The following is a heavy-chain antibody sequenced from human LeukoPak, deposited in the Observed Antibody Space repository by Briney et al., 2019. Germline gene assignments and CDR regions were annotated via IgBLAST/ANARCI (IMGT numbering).Heavy chain of an antibody. CDR1: GFTFSTSW. CDR3: ARGRNGFFDY. J-gene: IGHJ4*01. V-gene: IGHV3-74*01. Sequence: GGSLRLSCAASGFTFSTSWMHWVRQAPGKGLVWVSQIDSDGGRTRYADSVKRRLTISRDNAKNTVYLQMNSLRTDDTAMYYCARGRNGFFDYWGHGTLVTVSS. CDR2: IDSDGGRT. D-gene: IGHD5-24*01.